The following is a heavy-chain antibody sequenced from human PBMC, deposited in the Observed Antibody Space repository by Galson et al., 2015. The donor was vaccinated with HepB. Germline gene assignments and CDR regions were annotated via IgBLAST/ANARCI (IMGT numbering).Heavy chain of an antibody. CDR3: ARGPIVVVPAAANWFDP. CDR2: IKQDGSEK. J-gene: IGHJ5*02. Sequence: SLRLSCAASGFTFSSYWMSWVRQAPGKGLEWVANIKQDGSEKYYVDSVKGRFTISRDNAKNSLYLQMNSLRAEDTAVYYCARGPIVVVPAAANWFDPWGQGTLVTVSS. V-gene: IGHV3-7*03. D-gene: IGHD2-2*01. CDR1: GFTFSSYW.